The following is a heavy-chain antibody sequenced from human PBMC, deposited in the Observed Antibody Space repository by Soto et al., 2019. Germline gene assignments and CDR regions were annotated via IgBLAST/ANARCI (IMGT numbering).Heavy chain of an antibody. Sequence: QLQLQESGSGLVKPPQTLSLTCAVSGGSISSDGYSWSWIRQPPGKGREWIGYIYHGGDAYYNPSLKSRVTISVDRSKNQFSLNLSSVTAADTAMYYCARGEAYCSGGTCYYRFDPWGQGTLVTVSS. D-gene: IGHD2-15*01. CDR1: GGSISSDGYS. V-gene: IGHV4-30-2*01. CDR3: ARGEAYCSGGTCYYRFDP. J-gene: IGHJ5*02. CDR2: IYHGGDA.